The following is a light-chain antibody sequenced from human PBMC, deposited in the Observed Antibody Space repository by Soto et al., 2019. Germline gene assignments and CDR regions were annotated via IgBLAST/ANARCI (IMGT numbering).Light chain of an antibody. CDR1: SSNIGSNY. V-gene: IGLV1-47*01. J-gene: IGLJ2*01. Sequence: QAVVTQPPSASGTPGQRVSISCSGSSSNIGSNYVYWYRQLPGTAPKLLIYNNNQRPSGGPARFSGSQSGTSASLAISGLRSEDEADYYCAAWDDSLSGVLFGGGTKLTVL. CDR2: NNN. CDR3: AAWDDSLSGVL.